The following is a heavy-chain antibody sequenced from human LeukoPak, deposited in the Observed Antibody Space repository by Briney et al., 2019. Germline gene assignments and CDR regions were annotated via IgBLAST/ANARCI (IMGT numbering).Heavy chain of an antibody. V-gene: IGHV3-48*02. J-gene: IGHJ6*03. CDR2: ISSSSSTM. D-gene: IGHD6-19*01. Sequence: GGSLRLSCAATGFSISGYSMNWVRQAPGKGLEWVSYISSSSSTMYYADSVKGRFTISRDNAKNSLYLQMHTVRDEDTAVYYCARRQWLGDSYYYMDVWGKGTTVIVSS. CDR1: GFSISGYS. CDR3: ARRQWLGDSYYYMDV.